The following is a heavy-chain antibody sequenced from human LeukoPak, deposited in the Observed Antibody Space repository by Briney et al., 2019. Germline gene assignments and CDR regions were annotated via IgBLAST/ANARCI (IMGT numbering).Heavy chain of an antibody. CDR2: IKQDGSEK. V-gene: IGHV3-7*01. CDR3: ARGPRYYYDSSGHYFLDY. D-gene: IGHD3-22*01. J-gene: IGHJ4*02. Sequence: PGGSLRLSCAASGFTFSSYWMSWVRQAPGKGLEWVANIKQDGSEKYYVDSVKGRFTISRDNAKNSLYLQMNSLRAEDTAVYYCARGPRYYYDSSGHYFLDYWGQGTLVTVSS. CDR1: GFTFSSYW.